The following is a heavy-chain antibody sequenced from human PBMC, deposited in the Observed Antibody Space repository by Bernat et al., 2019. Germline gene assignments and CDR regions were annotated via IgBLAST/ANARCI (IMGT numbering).Heavy chain of an antibody. CDR1: GFTFSPYW. D-gene: IGHD5/OR15-5a*01. Sequence: EVQLVESGGGLVQTGGSLRLSCATSGFTFSPYWMHWVRQAPGKGLVWVSRMHSDGSSISYAESVKGGLSISRDNPKNTLYLQMNSLGADDAAVYYCASEVYLGLDVWGQGTTVTVS. CDR3: ASEVYLGLDV. J-gene: IGHJ6*02. CDR2: MHSDGSSI. V-gene: IGHV3-74*01.